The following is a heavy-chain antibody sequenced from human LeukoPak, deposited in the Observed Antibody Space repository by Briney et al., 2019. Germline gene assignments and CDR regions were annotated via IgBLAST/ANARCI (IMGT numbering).Heavy chain of an antibody. J-gene: IGHJ4*02. CDR1: GFSISSGYY. V-gene: IGHV4-38-2*01. Sequence: SETLSLTCDFSGFSISSGYYWGWIRQAPGKGREWLGSMYHSGNTYYNPSLKSRVTISEDMSKNQLSLTLNSVTASDTAVYYCATITISGNVWSFSDVRIDHWGQGTLVSVSS. CDR2: MYHSGNT. CDR3: ATITISGNVWSFSDVRIDH. D-gene: IGHD6-19*01.